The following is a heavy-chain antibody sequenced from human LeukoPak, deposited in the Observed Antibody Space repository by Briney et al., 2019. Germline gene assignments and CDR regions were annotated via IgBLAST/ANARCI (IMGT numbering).Heavy chain of an antibody. CDR1: GFTFSSYG. Sequence: PGGSLRLSCAASGFTFSSYGMHWVRRAPGKGLEWVAVISYDGSNKYYADSVKGRFTISRDNSKNTLYLQMNSLRAEDTAVYYCAILQVGAHRELDYWGQGTLVTVSS. J-gene: IGHJ4*02. D-gene: IGHD1-26*01. CDR2: ISYDGSNK. V-gene: IGHV3-30*03. CDR3: AILQVGAHRELDY.